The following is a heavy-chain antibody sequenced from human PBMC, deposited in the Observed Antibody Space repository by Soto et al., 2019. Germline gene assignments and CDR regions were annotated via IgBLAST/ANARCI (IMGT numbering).Heavy chain of an antibody. CDR3: ARTEPYGSGSYYPYFDY. CDR2: ISAYNGNT. Sequence: QVPLVQSGAEVKKPGASVKVSCKASGYTFTSYGISWVRQAPGQGLEWMGWISAYNGNTNYAQKLQGRVTMTTDTSTSTAYMELRSLRSDDTAVYYCARTEPYGSGSYYPYFDYWGQGTLVTVSS. CDR1: GYTFTSYG. D-gene: IGHD3-10*01. J-gene: IGHJ4*02. V-gene: IGHV1-18*04.